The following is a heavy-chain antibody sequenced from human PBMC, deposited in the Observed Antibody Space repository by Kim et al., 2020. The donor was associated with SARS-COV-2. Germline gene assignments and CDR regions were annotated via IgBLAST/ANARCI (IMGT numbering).Heavy chain of an antibody. J-gene: IGHJ2*01. CDR2: K. Sequence: KYYVDSVKGRFTISRDNAKNSLYLQMNSLRAEDTAVYYCARDYGDSLFDLWGRGTLITVSS. D-gene: IGHD4-17*01. CDR3: ARDYGDSLFDL. V-gene: IGHV3-7*01.